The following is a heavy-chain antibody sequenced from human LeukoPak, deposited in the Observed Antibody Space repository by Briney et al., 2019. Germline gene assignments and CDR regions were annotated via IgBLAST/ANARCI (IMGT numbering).Heavy chain of an antibody. CDR1: GFSFSGSA. Sequence: GGSLRLSCAASGFSFSGSAMHWVRQASGKGLEWLGRIRSKANGYATAYAASVKGRFAILRDDSKNMAYLQMSSLKTEDTAVYYCARPYCSSTTCYEYSAFDIWGQGTMVTVSS. V-gene: IGHV3-73*01. J-gene: IGHJ3*02. CDR2: IRSKANGYAT. D-gene: IGHD2-2*01. CDR3: ARPYCSSTTCYEYSAFDI.